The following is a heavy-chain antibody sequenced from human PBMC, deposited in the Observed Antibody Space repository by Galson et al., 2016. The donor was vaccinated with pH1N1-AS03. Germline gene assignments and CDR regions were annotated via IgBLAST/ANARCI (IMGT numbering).Heavy chain of an antibody. D-gene: IGHD5-24*01. Sequence: SLRLSCAASGFTFNTYGMFWVRQAPGKGLEWISYIGGGTDSIYYGDSVKGRFIVSRDNIRKSVYLQMNPLRVEDTALYYCASRRWLQNEYYFDHWGHGVLVIVSA. CDR1: GFTFNTYG. CDR2: IGGGTDSI. J-gene: IGHJ4*01. CDR3: ASRRWLQNEYYFDH. V-gene: IGHV3-48*04.